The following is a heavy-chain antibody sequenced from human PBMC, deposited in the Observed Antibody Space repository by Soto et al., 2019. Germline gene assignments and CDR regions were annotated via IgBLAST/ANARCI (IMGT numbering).Heavy chain of an antibody. D-gene: IGHD3-16*01. CDR3: ARGRHDYVLSLDWFDP. J-gene: IGHJ5*02. CDR1: GGSISSGDYY. V-gene: IGHV4-30-4*01. Sequence: SETLSLTCTVSGGSISSGDYYWSWIRQPPGKGLEWIGYIYYSGSTYYNPSLKSRVTISVDTSKNQFSLKLSSVTAADTAVYYCARGRHDYVLSLDWFDPWGQGTLVTVSS. CDR2: IYYSGST.